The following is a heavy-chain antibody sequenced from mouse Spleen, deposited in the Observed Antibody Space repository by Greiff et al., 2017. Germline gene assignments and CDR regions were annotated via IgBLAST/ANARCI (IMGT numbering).Heavy chain of an antibody. CDR1: GFAFSSYD. J-gene: IGHJ2*01. Sequence: EVKLMESGGGLVKPGGSLKLSCAASGFAFSSYDMSWVRQTPEKRLEWVAYISSGGGSTYYPDTVKGRFTISRDNAKNTLYLQMSSLKSEDTAMYYCARHQLTGTRYYFDYWGQGTTLTVSS. CDR2: ISSGGGST. CDR3: ARHQLTGTRYYFDY. V-gene: IGHV5-12-1*01. D-gene: IGHD4-1*01.